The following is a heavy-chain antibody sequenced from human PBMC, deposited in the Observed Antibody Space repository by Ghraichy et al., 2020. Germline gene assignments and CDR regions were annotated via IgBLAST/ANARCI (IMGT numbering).Heavy chain of an antibody. Sequence: SETLSLTCTVSGGSVRSYNWNWIRQSPEKGLEWIGYIHDNGVTRYNPSLKSRVTISIQTSKNQVSLRMNSATAADTAVYHCARSIFYFDSNGRSIGPWYYHGLDVWGPGTTVIVSS. J-gene: IGHJ6*02. V-gene: IGHV4-59*02. D-gene: IGHD3-22*01. CDR1: GGSVRSYN. CDR3: ARSIFYFDSNGRSIGPWYYHGLDV. CDR2: IHDNGVT.